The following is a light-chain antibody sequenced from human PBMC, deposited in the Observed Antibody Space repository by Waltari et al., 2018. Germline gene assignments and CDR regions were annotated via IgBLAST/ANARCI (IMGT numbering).Light chain of an antibody. CDR2: EVS. CDR1: SRDLGGYKY. CDR3: SSYAGSIYV. V-gene: IGLV2-8*01. J-gene: IGLJ1*01. Sequence: QSALTQPPSASGSPGQSVTISCTRTSRDLGGYKYATWYQQHPGKVPKLMIYEVSNRPSGVPGRFSGSKSGNTASLTVSGLQAEDEADYYCSSYAGSIYVFGTGTKVTVL.